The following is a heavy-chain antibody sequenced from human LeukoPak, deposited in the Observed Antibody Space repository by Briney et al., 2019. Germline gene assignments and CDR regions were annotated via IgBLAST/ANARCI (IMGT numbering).Heavy chain of an antibody. J-gene: IGHJ4*02. V-gene: IGHV3-23*01. CDR2: LSGSGGRT. CDR1: GFTFSCYS. Sequence: GGSLRLSCAASGFTFSCYSESWVRQAPGKGRGWVSGLSGSGGRTYYADSVKGRFTISRDNSKNTLYLQLNGLRAEETAVYYCAKGPSSDYFDYWGQGTLVTASS. CDR3: AKGPSSDYFDY.